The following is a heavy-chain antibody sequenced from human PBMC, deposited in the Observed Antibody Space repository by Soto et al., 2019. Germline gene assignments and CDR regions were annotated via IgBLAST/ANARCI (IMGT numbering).Heavy chain of an antibody. CDR1: GFTVSSNY. Sequence: EVQLVESGGGLVQPGGSLRLSCAASGFTVSSNYMSWVRQAPGKGLEWVSVIYSGGSTYYADSVKGRFTISRDNAKNTLYLQMDSLRADDTAVYYCARPFSAQQLFHYYYYMDVWGKGATVIVSS. V-gene: IGHV3-66*01. J-gene: IGHJ6*03. D-gene: IGHD6-13*01. CDR2: IYSGGST. CDR3: ARPFSAQQLFHYYYYMDV.